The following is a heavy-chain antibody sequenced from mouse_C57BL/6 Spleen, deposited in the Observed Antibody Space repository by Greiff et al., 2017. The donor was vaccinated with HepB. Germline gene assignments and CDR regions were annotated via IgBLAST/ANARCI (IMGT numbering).Heavy chain of an antibody. Sequence: DVMLVESGGDLVKPGGSLKLSCAASGFTFSSYGMSWVRQTPDKRLEWVATISSGGSYTYYPDSVKGRFTISRDNAKNTLYLQMSSLKSEDTAMYYCARQGYSNYEGFDYWGQGTTLTVSS. CDR2: ISSGGSYT. V-gene: IGHV5-6*02. CDR3: ARQGYSNYEGFDY. CDR1: GFTFSSYG. J-gene: IGHJ2*01. D-gene: IGHD2-5*01.